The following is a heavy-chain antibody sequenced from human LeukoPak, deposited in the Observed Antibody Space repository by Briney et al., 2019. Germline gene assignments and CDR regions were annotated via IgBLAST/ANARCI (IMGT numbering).Heavy chain of an antibody. CDR3: ARLGYCSGGSCSRGSPAFDY. D-gene: IGHD2-15*01. CDR1: GYSISSGYY. CDR2: SYHSGST. V-gene: IGHV4-38-2*02. J-gene: IGHJ4*02. Sequence: PSETLSLTCTVSGYSISSGYYWGWIRQPPGKGLEWIGSSYHSGSTYYNPSLKSRVTISVDTSRNQFSLKLSSVTAADTAVYYCARLGYCSGGSCSRGSPAFDYWGQGTLVTVSS.